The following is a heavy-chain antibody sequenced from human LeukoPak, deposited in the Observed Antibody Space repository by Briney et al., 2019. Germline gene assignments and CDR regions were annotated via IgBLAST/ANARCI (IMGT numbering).Heavy chain of an antibody. V-gene: IGHV3-74*01. D-gene: IGHD3-16*01. CDR2: INSDGSST. J-gene: IGHJ4*02. Sequence: PGGSLRLSCTASGFSFSRYWMHWVRQAPGMGLVWVARINSDGSSTNYADSVKGRITVSRDNAKNTLYLQMNSLGAEDTAVYYCARDSFGLDYWGQGTLVTVSS. CDR3: ARDSFGLDY. CDR1: GFSFSRYW.